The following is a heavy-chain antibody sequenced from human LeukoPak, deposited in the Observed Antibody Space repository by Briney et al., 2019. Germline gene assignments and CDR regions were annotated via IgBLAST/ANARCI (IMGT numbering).Heavy chain of an antibody. CDR3: TREKYSSGFFDY. D-gene: IGHD6-19*01. CDR1: GFTFSSYA. Sequence: GGSLRLSCAASGFTFSSYAMSWVRQAPGKGLEWVSAISGSDGRTHYADSVKGRFTISRDNSKNTLYLQMNSLRAEDTAIYYCTREKYSSGFFDYWGQGTLVTVSS. J-gene: IGHJ4*02. CDR2: ISGSDGRT. V-gene: IGHV3-23*01.